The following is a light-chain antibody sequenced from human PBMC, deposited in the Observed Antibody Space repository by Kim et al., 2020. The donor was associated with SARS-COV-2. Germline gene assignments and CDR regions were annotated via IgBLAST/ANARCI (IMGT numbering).Light chain of an antibody. CDR3: QHYSRFPYT. Sequence: SASVGDRVTITCRASENIGTWLAWYQQKPGRAPSLLIYLASTLESGVPSRFSGTGSGTEFSLSITSLQPDDFATYYCQHYSRFPYTFGQGTNLEI. V-gene: IGKV1-5*03. CDR1: ENIGTW. J-gene: IGKJ2*01. CDR2: LAS.